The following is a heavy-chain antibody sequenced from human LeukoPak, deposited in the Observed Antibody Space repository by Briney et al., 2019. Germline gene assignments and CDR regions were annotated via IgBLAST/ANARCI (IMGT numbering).Heavy chain of an antibody. V-gene: IGHV1-2*02. J-gene: IGHJ5*02. D-gene: IGHD3-3*01. CDR2: INPNSGGT. CDR3: ARDSYDFWSGYYGGAPSDP. Sequence: ASVKVSCKASGYTFTGYYMHWVRQAPGQGLEWMGWINPNSGGTNYAQKFQGRVTMTRDTSISTAYMELSRLRSDDTAVYYCARDSYDFWSGYYGGAPSDPWGQGTLVTVSS. CDR1: GYTFTGYY.